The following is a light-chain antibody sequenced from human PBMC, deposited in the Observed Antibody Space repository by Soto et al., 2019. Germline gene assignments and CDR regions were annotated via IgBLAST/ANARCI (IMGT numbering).Light chain of an antibody. CDR2: GAS. CDR1: QGVDSD. CDR3: QQSYSTPVFT. V-gene: IGKV1-39*01. Sequence: IQMTQSPSSLSASVGDSVTITCRASQGVDSDLSWYQQRPGKAPKLLIYGASTLHIGVPSRFSGRGSGTLFTLTITSLQPEDVAAYYCQQSYSTPVFTFGGGTKVELK. J-gene: IGKJ4*01.